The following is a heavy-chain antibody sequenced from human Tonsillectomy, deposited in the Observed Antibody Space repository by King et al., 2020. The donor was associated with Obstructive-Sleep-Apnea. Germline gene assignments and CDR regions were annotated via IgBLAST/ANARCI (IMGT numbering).Heavy chain of an antibody. J-gene: IGHJ6*02. D-gene: IGHD2-15*01. CDR1: GFTFSSHT. CDR2: ISSSSSYI. Sequence: QLVQSGGGLVKPGGSLRLSCAASGFTFSSHTMNWVLHAPGKGLEWVSSISSSSSYIYYADSWRGRFTISRDNAKNSLYLQMNSLRAEDTAVYYCARETGYCSGGRCYRFGLDVWGQGTTVTVSS. V-gene: IGHV3-21*01. CDR3: ARETGYCSGGRCYRFGLDV.